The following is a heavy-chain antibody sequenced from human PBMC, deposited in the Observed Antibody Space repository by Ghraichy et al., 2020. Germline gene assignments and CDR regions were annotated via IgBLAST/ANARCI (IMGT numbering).Heavy chain of an antibody. Sequence: GGSLRLSCAASGFTFSSYWMSWVRQAPGKGLEWVANIKQDGSEKYYVDSVKGRFTISRDNAKNSLYLQMNSLRAEDTAVYYCARDIGSYGDHPFDYWGQGTLVTVSS. J-gene: IGHJ4*02. CDR3: ARDIGSYGDHPFDY. CDR2: IKQDGSEK. CDR1: GFTFSSYW. D-gene: IGHD4-17*01. V-gene: IGHV3-7*01.